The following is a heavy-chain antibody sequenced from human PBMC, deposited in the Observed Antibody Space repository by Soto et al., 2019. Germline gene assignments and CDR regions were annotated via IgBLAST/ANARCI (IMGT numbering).Heavy chain of an antibody. J-gene: IGHJ4*02. V-gene: IGHV4-30-4*01. CDR3: AIAVIPPFVESGNYVDH. CDR2: IYYTGNT. CDR1: GGSISSADYY. Sequence: PSETLSLTCTVSGGSISSADYYWSWIRQPPGKGLEWMGHIYYTGNTHYNPSLKSRVTMSVDTAKKQFSLKLRSVTATDTAVYYCAIAVIPPFVESGNYVDHWGQGTLVT. D-gene: IGHD2-21*01.